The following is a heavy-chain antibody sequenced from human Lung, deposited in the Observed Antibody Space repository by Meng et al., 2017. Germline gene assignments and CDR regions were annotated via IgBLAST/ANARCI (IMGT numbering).Heavy chain of an antibody. CDR2: IRSKTKTYAT. CDR1: GFTFSGSA. Sequence: GESLKISCAASGFTFSGSAVHWVRQASGKGLEWVGRIRSKTKTYATTYAASVRGMFTISRDDSKNTAFLQMSRLQVEDTAVYYCTCISDYYDSSAFRNDYWGQGALVTVSS. CDR3: TCISDYYDSSAFRNDY. V-gene: IGHV3-73*01. J-gene: IGHJ4*02. D-gene: IGHD3-22*01.